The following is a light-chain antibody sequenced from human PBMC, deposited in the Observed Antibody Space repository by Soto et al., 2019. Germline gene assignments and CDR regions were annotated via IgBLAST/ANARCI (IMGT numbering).Light chain of an antibody. J-gene: IGKJ4*01. CDR1: QSVSSSY. CDR3: QQYGSSPPLT. V-gene: IGKV3-20*01. CDR2: GAS. Sequence: EIVLTQSPGTLSLSPGERATVSCRASQSVSSSYLAWYQQRPAQAPRLLIYGASNSATGIPDRFSGSGCGTDFTLTISRLEHEDFAVDYCQQYGSSPPLTFGGGTKVEIK.